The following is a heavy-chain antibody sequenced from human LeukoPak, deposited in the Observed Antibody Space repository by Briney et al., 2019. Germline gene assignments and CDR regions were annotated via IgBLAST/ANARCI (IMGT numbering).Heavy chain of an antibody. CDR3: ARILFSSSSYFDY. Sequence: PSETLSLTCTVSGGSISSSSYYWGWIRQPPGKGLEWIGSIYYSGSTYYNPSLKSRVTISVDTSKNQFSLKLSSVTAADTAVYYCARILFSSSSYFDYWGQGTLVTVSS. CDR1: GGSISSSSYY. CDR2: IYYSGST. V-gene: IGHV4-39*07. J-gene: IGHJ4*02. D-gene: IGHD6-13*01.